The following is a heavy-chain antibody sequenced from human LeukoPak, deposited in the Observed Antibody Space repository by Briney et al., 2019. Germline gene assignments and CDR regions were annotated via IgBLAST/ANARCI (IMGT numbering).Heavy chain of an antibody. D-gene: IGHD2-15*01. CDR1: GFTFSSYS. Sequence: GGSLRLSCAASGFTFSSYSMNWVRQAPGKGLEWVSSISSSSSYIYYADSVKGRFTISRDNAKNSLYLQMNSLRAEDTAVYYCARVVVVAALVGGFDYWGQGTLVTVSS. CDR2: ISSSSSYI. CDR3: ARVVVVAALVGGFDY. J-gene: IGHJ4*02. V-gene: IGHV3-21*01.